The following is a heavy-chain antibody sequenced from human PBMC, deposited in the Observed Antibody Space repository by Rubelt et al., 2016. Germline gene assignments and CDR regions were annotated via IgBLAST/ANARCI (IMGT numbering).Heavy chain of an antibody. CDR3: AADFLGAAGTGD. J-gene: IGHJ4*02. CDR2: IYYSGTT. D-gene: IGHD6-13*01. Sequence: QLQLQESGPGLVKPSETLSLTCSVSGGSISSGTYYWGWIRQPPGKGLEWIVSIYYSGTTYYDPSLKSRVTISVDTSKNQFSLRLSSVTAADTAVYYCAADFLGAAGTGDWGQGTLVTVSS. CDR1: GGSISSGTYY. V-gene: IGHV4-39*07.